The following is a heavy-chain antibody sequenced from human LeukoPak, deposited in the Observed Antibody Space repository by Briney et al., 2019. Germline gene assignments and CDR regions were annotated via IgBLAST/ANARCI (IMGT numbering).Heavy chain of an antibody. CDR1: GYTFTSYG. J-gene: IGHJ5*02. CDR2: IIPILGIA. D-gene: IGHD2-2*01. CDR3: ARDPLPYCSSASCAP. Sequence: GASVKVSCKASGYTFTSYGISWVRQAPGQGLEWMGRIIPILGIANYAQKFQGRVTITADKSTSTAYMELSSLRSEDTAVYYCARDPLPYCSSASCAPWGQGTLVTVSS. V-gene: IGHV1-69*04.